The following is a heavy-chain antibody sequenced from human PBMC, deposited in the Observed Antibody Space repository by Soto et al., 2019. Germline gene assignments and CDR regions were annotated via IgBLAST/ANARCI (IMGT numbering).Heavy chain of an antibody. V-gene: IGHV1-18*01. J-gene: IGHJ5*02. CDR2: ISAYNGNT. CDR3: ARVVISGWYRGNWFDP. D-gene: IGHD6-19*01. Sequence: QVQLVQSGAEVKKPGASVKVSCKASGYTFTSYGISWVRQAPGQGLEWMGWISAYNGNTNYAQKLQARVTMTTDTSTSTAYMELRSLRSDDTAVYYCARVVISGWYRGNWFDPWGQGTLVTVSS. CDR1: GYTFTSYG.